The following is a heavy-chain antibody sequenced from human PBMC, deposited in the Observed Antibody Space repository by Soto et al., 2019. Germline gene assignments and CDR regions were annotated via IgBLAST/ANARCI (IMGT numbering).Heavy chain of an antibody. CDR3: ARDLGGGSGYSSYFDL. CDR1: GGSISSGDYY. V-gene: IGHV4-30-4*01. D-gene: IGHD3-22*01. Sequence: QVQLQESGPGLVKPSQTLSLTCTVSGGSISSGDYYWSWIRQPPGKGLEWIGYIYYSGSTYYNPSLKSRVTISVDTSKNQFSLKLSSVTAADTAVYYCARDLGGGSGYSSYFDLWGRGTLVTVSS. J-gene: IGHJ2*01. CDR2: IYYSGST.